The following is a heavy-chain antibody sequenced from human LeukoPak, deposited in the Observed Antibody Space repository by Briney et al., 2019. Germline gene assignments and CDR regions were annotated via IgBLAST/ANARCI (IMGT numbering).Heavy chain of an antibody. V-gene: IGHV1-46*01. CDR1: GYTFTSYY. CDR2: ISPSGAST. J-gene: IGHJ2*01. D-gene: IGHD4-11*01. Sequence: ASVKVSCKASGYTFTSYYVHWVRQAPGQGLEWMGIISPSGASTSYAQKFQGRVTMTRDMSTSTVYMELSSLISEDTAVYYCAREGPRVTTSAAFDLGGGGPLVIVS. CDR3: AREGPRVTTSAAFDL.